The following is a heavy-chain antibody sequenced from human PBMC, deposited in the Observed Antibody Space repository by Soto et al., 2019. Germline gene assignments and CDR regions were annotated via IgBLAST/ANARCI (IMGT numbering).Heavy chain of an antibody. CDR1: GVSVRNITYY. CDR2: IYYTGNT. D-gene: IGHD2-2*01. Sequence: QLQLQEAGPGLVKPSETLSLTCTVSGVSVRNITYYWGWIRQSPGKGLEWIGSIYYTGNTYYNPSLKSRDTISIDTSKKQFSLKLRSMTAADTAVYYCAAIGVEAYSFDYWGQGTLVTVSS. J-gene: IGHJ4*02. V-gene: IGHV4-39*01. CDR3: AAIGVEAYSFDY.